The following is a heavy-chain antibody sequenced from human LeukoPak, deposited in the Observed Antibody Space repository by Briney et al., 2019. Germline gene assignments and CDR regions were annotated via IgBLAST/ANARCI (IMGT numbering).Heavy chain of an antibody. CDR2: IYTGGTT. J-gene: IGHJ3*02. Sequence: GGSLRLSCSVSGFIVSSYYMTWVRQAPGKGLEWVSLIYTGGTTSYTDSVKGRFTISRDTSKNTLYLQMNSLRAEDTAVYYCAKLSSGRNDAFDIWGQGTMVTVSS. V-gene: IGHV3-53*01. D-gene: IGHD6-19*01. CDR1: GFIVSSYY. CDR3: AKLSSGRNDAFDI.